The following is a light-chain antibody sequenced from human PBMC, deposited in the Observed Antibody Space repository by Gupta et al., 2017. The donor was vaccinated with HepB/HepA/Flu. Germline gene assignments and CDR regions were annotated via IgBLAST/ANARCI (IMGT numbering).Light chain of an antibody. CDR2: GAS. J-gene: IGKJ2*01. V-gene: IGKV3-15*01. CDR3: QQGKSWPFA. Sequence: IVMKQSPATLSVSPGERATLSCSASQSVSSNLAWYQQKPGQAPRRLIYGASTRATGIPARFSGSGSGTEFTLKISSVEAEDVAVYYCQQGKSWPFAFGQGTKVEI. CDR1: QSVSSN.